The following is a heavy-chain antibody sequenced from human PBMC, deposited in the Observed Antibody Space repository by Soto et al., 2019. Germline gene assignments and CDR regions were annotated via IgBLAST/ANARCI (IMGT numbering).Heavy chain of an antibody. D-gene: IGHD1-26*01. CDR3: AREGPEAFRSTWHFDY. CDR2: MSFDGTTK. J-gene: IGHJ4*02. Sequence: QVQLVESGGGVVQPGRSLRLSCAASGFTFSNFAMHWFRQAPGKGLEWVAVMSFDGTTKFYADSVKGRFTVSRDNSQNTLYLQVIIQRDEDTAVYYCAREGPEAFRSTWHFDYWGQGTLVTVSS. V-gene: IGHV3-30-3*01. CDR1: GFTFSNFA.